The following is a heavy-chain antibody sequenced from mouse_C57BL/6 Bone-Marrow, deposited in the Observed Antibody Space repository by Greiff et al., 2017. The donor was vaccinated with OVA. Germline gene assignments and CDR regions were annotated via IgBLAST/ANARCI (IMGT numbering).Heavy chain of an antibody. CDR2: IRSKSNNYAT. V-gene: IGHV10-1*01. D-gene: IGHD2-1*01. CDR3: VRQVGVYYGNYAWYFDV. CDR1: GFSFNTYA. Sequence: EVHLVESGGGLVQPKGSLKLSCAASGFSFNTYAMNWVRQAPGKGLEWVARIRSKSNNYATYYADSVKDRFTISRDDSESMLYLQMNNLKTEDTAMYYCVRQVGVYYGNYAWYFDVWGTGTTVTVSS. J-gene: IGHJ1*03.